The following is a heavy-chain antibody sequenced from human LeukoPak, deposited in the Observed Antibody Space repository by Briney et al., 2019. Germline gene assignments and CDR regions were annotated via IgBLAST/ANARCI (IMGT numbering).Heavy chain of an antibody. D-gene: IGHD6-13*01. CDR1: GYSFTSYW. Sequence: GESLKISCKGSGYSFTSYWIGWVRQLPGKGLEWMGIIYPGDSDTRYSPSFQGQVTISADKSISTAYLQWSSLKASDTAMYYCAKDPLYSSSWYFADYWGQGTLVTVSS. CDR2: IYPGDSDT. V-gene: IGHV5-51*01. CDR3: AKDPLYSSSWYFADY. J-gene: IGHJ4*02.